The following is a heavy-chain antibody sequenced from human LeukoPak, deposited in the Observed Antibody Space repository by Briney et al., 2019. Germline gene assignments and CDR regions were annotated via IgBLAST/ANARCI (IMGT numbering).Heavy chain of an antibody. J-gene: IGHJ6*03. Sequence: GGSLRLSCAASGFTFSNYWMSWVRQAPGKGLEWVANIKQDRSEKYYVDSVKGRFTISRDNAKNSLYLQMNSLRAEDTALYYCARGLRDSYYYYMDVWGKGTTVTVSS. V-gene: IGHV3-7*03. D-gene: IGHD4-17*01. CDR1: GFTFSNYW. CDR3: ARGLRDSYYYYMDV. CDR2: IKQDRSEK.